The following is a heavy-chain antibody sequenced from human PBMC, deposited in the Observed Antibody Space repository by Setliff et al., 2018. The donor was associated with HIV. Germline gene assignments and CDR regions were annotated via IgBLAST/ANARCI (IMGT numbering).Heavy chain of an antibody. CDR3: ARGRDYDFWSGYHELTFYLDY. CDR1: GYTFTTYP. V-gene: IGHV7-4-1*02. CDR2: INTNAGNS. Sequence: GASVKVSCKASGYTFTTYPMNWVRQAPGQGLEWMGWINTNAGNSIYAQGFTGRFVFSFDTSDSTAYLQISDLKAEDTAVYYCARGRDYDFWSGYHELTFYLDYWARDPWSPSPQ. J-gene: IGHJ4*02. D-gene: IGHD3-3*01.